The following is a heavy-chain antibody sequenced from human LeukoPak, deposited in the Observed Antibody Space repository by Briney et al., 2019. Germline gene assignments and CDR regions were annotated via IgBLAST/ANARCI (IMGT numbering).Heavy chain of an antibody. CDR1: GFTYRSYD. D-gene: IGHD5-18*01. J-gene: IGHJ4*02. Sequence: GGSLRLSCAASGFTYRSYDIHWVRQATGKGLESVSAIGTAGDTDYPGSVKGRFTISRANGKNSLYLQMNSLRAGDTAVYYCARGIGRYRYGYVGFDYWGQGTLVTVSS. CDR2: IGTAGDT. V-gene: IGHV3-13*01. CDR3: ARGIGRYRYGYVGFDY.